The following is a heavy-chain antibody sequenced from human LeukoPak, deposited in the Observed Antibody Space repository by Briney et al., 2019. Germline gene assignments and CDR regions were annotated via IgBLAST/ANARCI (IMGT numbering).Heavy chain of an antibody. Sequence: PGGSLRLSCAASGFTFSSYGMHWVRQAPGKGLEWVAVISYDGRNIHYPDSVKGRFTISRDISTGTLWLQMDSLRTEDTAVYYCAKGPLRGTAAAIDYWGQGALVTVSS. CDR3: AKGPLRGTAAAIDY. D-gene: IGHD2-2*01. CDR2: ISYDGRNI. J-gene: IGHJ4*02. CDR1: GFTFSSYG. V-gene: IGHV3-30*18.